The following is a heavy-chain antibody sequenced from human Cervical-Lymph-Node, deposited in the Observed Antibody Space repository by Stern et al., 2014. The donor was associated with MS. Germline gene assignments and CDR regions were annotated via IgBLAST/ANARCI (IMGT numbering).Heavy chain of an antibody. D-gene: IGHD2-21*02. Sequence: QVQLVESGGGVVQPGRSLRLSCAASGFSFSIYGMQWVRQAPGKGLEWVAVISYDGSCQHYADSVRGRFTISRDNSKNTMYLQMNSLRDEDTAVYYCAKERAKGDFDWVEDYWGQGTLVTVSS. V-gene: IGHV3-30*18. J-gene: IGHJ4*02. CDR1: GFSFSIYG. CDR2: ISYDGSCQ. CDR3: AKERAKGDFDWVEDY.